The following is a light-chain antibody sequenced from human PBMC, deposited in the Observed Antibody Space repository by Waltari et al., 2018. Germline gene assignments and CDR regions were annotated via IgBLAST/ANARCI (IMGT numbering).Light chain of an antibody. CDR2: GAS. CDR1: QSIANKY. J-gene: IGKJ4*01. Sequence: EIVLTPSPGTLSLSPGDRATLSGRASQSIANKYVTWYRQRPGQPPSLLIFGASTRASGVPDRFSGSGFGTEFTLTISRLEPEDFAVYYCQQYGTSVTFGGGTKLEIK. CDR3: QQYGTSVT. V-gene: IGKV3-20*01.